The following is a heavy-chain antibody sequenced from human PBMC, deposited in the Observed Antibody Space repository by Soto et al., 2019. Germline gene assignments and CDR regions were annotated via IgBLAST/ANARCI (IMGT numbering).Heavy chain of an antibody. J-gene: IGHJ4*02. D-gene: IGHD3-16*01. CDR1: GFTFSMYW. CDR2: INGDGTDT. Sequence: GGSLRLSCAASGFTFSMYWMHWVRRAPGKGLLWVSRINGDGTDTTYADPVKGRFTISRDNAKNTVYLQMNGLRAEDTAVYYCAREVGRGSGSYYLDYWGQETLVTVSS. V-gene: IGHV3-74*03. CDR3: AREVGRGSGSYYLDY.